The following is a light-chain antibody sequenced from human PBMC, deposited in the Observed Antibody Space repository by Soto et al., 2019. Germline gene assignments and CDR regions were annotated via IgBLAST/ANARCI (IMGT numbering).Light chain of an antibody. Sequence: DIQLTQSPSSLSASLGDTVTITCRASQRISTHLNWYQHRPGEAPRLLIFDTSGLQGGVPSRFSGSKSGTEFNLTISGLQPDDFASYYCQQSYSEPPLSFGGGTKVEIK. J-gene: IGKJ4*01. CDR2: DTS. CDR1: QRISTH. V-gene: IGKV1-39*01. CDR3: QQSYSEPPLS.